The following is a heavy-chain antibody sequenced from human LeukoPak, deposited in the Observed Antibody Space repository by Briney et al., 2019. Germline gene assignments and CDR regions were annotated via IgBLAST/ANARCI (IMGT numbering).Heavy chain of an antibody. CDR3: ARQEYCSGGSCYTWFDP. V-gene: IGHV5-51*01. CDR1: GYSINNYW. J-gene: IGHJ5*02. D-gene: IGHD2-15*01. CDR2: IYPADSDI. Sequence: GEFLKISCKGSGYSINNYWMGWVRQMPGKGLEWMGIIYPADSDIRYSPSFQGQVTISADKSISTAYLQWSSLKASDTAMYYCARQEYCSGGSCYTWFDPWGQGTLVTVSS.